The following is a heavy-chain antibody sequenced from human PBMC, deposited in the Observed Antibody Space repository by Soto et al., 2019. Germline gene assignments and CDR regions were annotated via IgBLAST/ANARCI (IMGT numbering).Heavy chain of an antibody. J-gene: IGHJ6*02. V-gene: IGHV3-48*02. CDR3: APEWVREGSWFGPQTKYYYGMDV. D-gene: IGHD3-10*01. Sequence: GGSLRLSCAASGFTFSSYSMNWVRQAPGKGLEWVSYFSSSSSTIYYADSVKGRFTISRDNAKNSLYLQMNSLRDEDTAVYYCAPEWVREGSWFGPQTKYYYGMDVWGQGTTVTVSS. CDR1: GFTFSSYS. CDR2: FSSSSSTI.